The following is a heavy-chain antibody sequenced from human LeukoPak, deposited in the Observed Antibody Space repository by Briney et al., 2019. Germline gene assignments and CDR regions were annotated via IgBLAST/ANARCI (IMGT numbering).Heavy chain of an antibody. CDR2: IYYSGST. J-gene: IGHJ4*02. CDR3: ARFPSYYGSGSATDY. Sequence: PSETLSLTCTVSGGSISSYYWSWIRQPPGKGLEWIGYIYYSGSTNYNPSLKSRVTISVDTSKNQFSLKLSSVTAADTAVYYCARFPSYYGSGSATDYWGQGTLVTVSS. CDR1: GGSISSYY. D-gene: IGHD3-10*01. V-gene: IGHV4-59*01.